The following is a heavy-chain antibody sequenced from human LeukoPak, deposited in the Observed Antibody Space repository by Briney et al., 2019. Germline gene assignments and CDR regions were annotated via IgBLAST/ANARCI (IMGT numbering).Heavy chain of an antibody. CDR3: ARGGKATVVTM. V-gene: IGHV4-4*07. CDR1: GGSINSYY. J-gene: IGHJ4*02. D-gene: IGHD4-23*01. Sequence: SETLSLTCTVSGGSINSYYWSWIRQPAGKGLEWIGRIYSSGSTNYNPSLKSRVSMSVDTSKNQFSLKLTSVTAADTAVYYCARGGKATVVTMWGQGILVTISS. CDR2: IYSSGST.